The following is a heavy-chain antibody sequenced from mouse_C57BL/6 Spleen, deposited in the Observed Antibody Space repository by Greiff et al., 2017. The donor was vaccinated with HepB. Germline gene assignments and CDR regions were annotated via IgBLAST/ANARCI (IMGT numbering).Heavy chain of an antibody. Sequence: QVQLQQSGAELVKPGASVKISCKASGYAFSSYWMNWVKQRPGKGLEWIGQIYPGDGDTNYNGKFKGKATLTADKSSSTAYMQLSSLTSADSAVYFCARFYGNYVRYFDYWGQGTTLTVSS. CDR2: IYPGDGDT. J-gene: IGHJ2*01. CDR3: ARFYGNYVRYFDY. V-gene: IGHV1-80*01. D-gene: IGHD2-1*01. CDR1: GYAFSSYW.